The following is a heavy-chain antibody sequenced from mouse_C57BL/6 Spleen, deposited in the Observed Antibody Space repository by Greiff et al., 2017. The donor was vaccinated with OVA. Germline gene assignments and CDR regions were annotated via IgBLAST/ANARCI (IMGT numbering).Heavy chain of an antibody. V-gene: IGHV5-6*01. Sequence: EVHLVESGGDLVKPGGSLKLSCAASGFTFSSYGMSWVRQTPDKRLEWVATISSGGSYTYYPDSVKGRFTISRDNAKNTLYLQMSSLKSEDTAMYYCASSLPYYYGSSYGAMDYWGQGTSVTVSS. CDR3: ASSLPYYYGSSYGAMDY. J-gene: IGHJ4*01. CDR1: GFTFSSYG. D-gene: IGHD1-1*01. CDR2: ISSGGSYT.